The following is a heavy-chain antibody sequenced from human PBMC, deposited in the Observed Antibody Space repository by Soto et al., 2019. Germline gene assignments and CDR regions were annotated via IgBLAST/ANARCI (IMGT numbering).Heavy chain of an antibody. CDR1: GGTFSSYA. D-gene: IGHD3-10*01. CDR3: ARGVMDYGSGSYRFDT. CDR2: IIPIFGTA. Sequence: SVKVSCKASGGTFSSYAISWVRQAPGQGLEWMGGIIPIFGTANYAQKFQGRVTITADESTSTAYMELSSLRSEDTAVYYCARGVMDYGSGSYRFDTWRQGTLVTVSS. J-gene: IGHJ5*02. V-gene: IGHV1-69*13.